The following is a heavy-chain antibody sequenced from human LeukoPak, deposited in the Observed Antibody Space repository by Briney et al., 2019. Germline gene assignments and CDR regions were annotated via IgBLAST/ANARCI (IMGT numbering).Heavy chain of an antibody. CDR1: GFTFSNYW. D-gene: IGHD3-22*01. J-gene: IGHJ4*02. CDR2: INNDGSST. CDR3: TTEVGVYYYDSSGYYVF. V-gene: IGHV3-74*01. Sequence: GGSLRLSCAASGFTFSNYWMHWVRQAPGKGLVWVSRINNDGSSTVYVDSVKGRFTISRDNAKNTLDLQMNSLKTGDTAVYYCTTEVGVYYYDSSGYYVFWGQGTLVTVSS.